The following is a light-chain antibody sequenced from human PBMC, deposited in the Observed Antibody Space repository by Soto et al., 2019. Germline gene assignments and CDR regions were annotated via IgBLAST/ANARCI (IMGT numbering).Light chain of an antibody. Sequence: EIVLTQSPATLSLSPGERATLSCRASQSVSSYLAWYQQKPGQAPRLLIYDASNRATGIPARFSGSGSRTDFTLTISSLEPEDFAVYYCQQRSNWPPITFGQGTRLEIK. J-gene: IGKJ5*01. CDR2: DAS. CDR1: QSVSSY. CDR3: QQRSNWPPIT. V-gene: IGKV3-11*01.